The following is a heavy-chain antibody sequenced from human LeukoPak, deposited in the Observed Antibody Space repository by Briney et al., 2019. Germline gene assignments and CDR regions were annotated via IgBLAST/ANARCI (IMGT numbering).Heavy chain of an antibody. CDR2: IYYSGST. J-gene: IGHJ4*02. CDR1: GGSISSYY. D-gene: IGHD6-19*01. Sequence: PSGTLSLTCTVSGGSISSYYWSWIRQPPGKGLEWIGYIYYSGSTNYNPSLKSRVTISVDTSKNQFSLKLGSVTAADTAVYYCARGDSSGWYEGYWGQGTLVTVSS. V-gene: IGHV4-59*01. CDR3: ARGDSSGWYEGY.